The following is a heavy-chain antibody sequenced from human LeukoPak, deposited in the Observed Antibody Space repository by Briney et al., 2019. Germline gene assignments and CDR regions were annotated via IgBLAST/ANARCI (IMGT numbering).Heavy chain of an antibody. CDR2: IIPIFGTA. D-gene: IGHD5-18*01. Sequence: SVKVSCKASGGTFSSYAISWVRQAPEQGLEWMGGIIPIFGTANYAQKFQGRVTMTRDTSTSTVYMELSSLRSEDTAVYYCARASGYSGVDAFDIWGQGTMVTVSS. J-gene: IGHJ3*02. CDR1: GGTFSSYA. CDR3: ARASGYSGVDAFDI. V-gene: IGHV1-69*05.